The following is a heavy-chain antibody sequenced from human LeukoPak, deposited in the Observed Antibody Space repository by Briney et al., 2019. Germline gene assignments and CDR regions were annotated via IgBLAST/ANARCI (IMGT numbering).Heavy chain of an antibody. J-gene: IGHJ4*02. CDR1: GGTFSSYA. Sequence: SVKVSWKASGGTFSSYAISWVRQAPGQGLEWMGRIIPILGIANYAQKFQGRVTITADKSTSTAYMELSSLRSEDTAVYYCARGGSYYYGSGSLTSGYWGQGTLVTVSS. D-gene: IGHD3-10*01. CDR3: ARGGSYYYGSGSLTSGY. CDR2: IIPILGIA. V-gene: IGHV1-69*04.